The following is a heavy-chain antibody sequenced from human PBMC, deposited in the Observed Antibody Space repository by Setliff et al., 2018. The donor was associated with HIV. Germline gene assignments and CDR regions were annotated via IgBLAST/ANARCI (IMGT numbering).Heavy chain of an antibody. V-gene: IGHV4-59*01. CDR3: GRVGFGELFGAFDI. CDR2: IYYSGST. J-gene: IGHJ3*02. CDR1: GGSMSSYY. D-gene: IGHD3-10*01. Sequence: PSETLSLTCTVSGGSMSSYYWSWIRQPPGKGLEWVGYIYYSGSTNYNPSLKSRVSISVATSKNQFSLKLSSVTAADTAMYYCGRVGFGELFGAFDIWGQGIMVTVSS.